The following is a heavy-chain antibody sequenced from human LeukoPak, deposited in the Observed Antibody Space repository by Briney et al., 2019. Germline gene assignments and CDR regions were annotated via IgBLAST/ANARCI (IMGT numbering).Heavy chain of an antibody. CDR1: GFTFSTYG. V-gene: IGHV3-30*03. Sequence: HPGGSLRLSCAASGFTFSTYGIHWVRQAPGKGLEWVAVISYDGSIKYYADSVKGRFTISRDNSKNTLFLQMNSLRAEDTAVYYCAGDTARALAYYYYGMDVWAKGPRSPSP. CDR2: ISYDGSIK. D-gene: IGHD5-18*01. CDR3: AGDTARALAYYYYGMDV. J-gene: IGHJ6*02.